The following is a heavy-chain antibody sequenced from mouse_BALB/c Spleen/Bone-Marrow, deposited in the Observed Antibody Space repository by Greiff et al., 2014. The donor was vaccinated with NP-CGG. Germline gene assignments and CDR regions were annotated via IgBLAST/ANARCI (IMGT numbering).Heavy chain of an antibody. V-gene: IGHV1-15*01. CDR3: TRNWDNYFDY. CDR2: IDPETGGN. Sequence: QVQLQQPGAELVRPGASVTLSCKASGYTFTDYEIHWAKQTPVHGLEWIGAIDPETGGNAYNQKFKGKATLTADKSSSTAYMELRSLTSEDSAVYYCTRNWDNYFDYWGQGTTLTVSS. CDR1: GYTFTDYE. J-gene: IGHJ2*01. D-gene: IGHD4-1*01.